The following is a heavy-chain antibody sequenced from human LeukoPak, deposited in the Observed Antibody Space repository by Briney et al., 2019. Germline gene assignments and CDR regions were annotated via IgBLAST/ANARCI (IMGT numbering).Heavy chain of an antibody. V-gene: IGHV4-34*01. J-gene: IGHJ4*02. D-gene: IGHD6-19*01. CDR3: ARSNAPGIAVAGTGFDY. CDR2: INHSGST. Sequence: SETLSLTCAVYGGSFSGYYWSWIRQPPGKGLEWIGEINHSGSTNYNPSLKSRVTISVDTSKNQFSLKLSSVTAADTAVYYCARSNAPGIAVAGTGFDYWGQGTLVTVSS. CDR1: GGSFSGYY.